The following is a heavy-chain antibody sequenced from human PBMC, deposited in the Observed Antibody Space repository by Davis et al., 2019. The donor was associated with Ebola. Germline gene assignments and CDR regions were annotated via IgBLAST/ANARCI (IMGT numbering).Heavy chain of an antibody. Sequence: MPSETLSLTCTLSGDSISTSYWSWIRQTPGKGLEYIWYIYYSGSTRYGPSFESRVTISVDTSKRQISLKLRSVTAADTAVYFCARESPRQCSNGVCAFDYWGQGTPVTVSS. CDR1: GDSISTSY. CDR2: IYYSGST. D-gene: IGHD2-8*01. J-gene: IGHJ4*02. V-gene: IGHV4-59*01. CDR3: ARESPRQCSNGVCAFDY.